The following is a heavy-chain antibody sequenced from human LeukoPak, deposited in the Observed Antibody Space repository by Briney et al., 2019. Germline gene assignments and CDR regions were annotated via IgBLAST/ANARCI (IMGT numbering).Heavy chain of an antibody. CDR1: GGTFSSYA. D-gene: IGHD3-10*01. CDR2: IIPILGIA. J-gene: IGHJ4*02. Sequence: SVKVSCKASGGTFSSYAISWVRQAPGQGLEWMGRIIPILGIANYAQKFQGRVTITADKSTSTAYMELSSLRSEDTAAYYCARDPPFGYGSGSYYYFDYWGQGTLVTVSS. V-gene: IGHV1-69*04. CDR3: ARDPPFGYGSGSYYYFDY.